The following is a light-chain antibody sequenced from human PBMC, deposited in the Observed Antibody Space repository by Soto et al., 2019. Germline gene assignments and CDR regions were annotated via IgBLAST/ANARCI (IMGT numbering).Light chain of an antibody. CDR3: QQYYSTPRT. J-gene: IGKJ2*02. CDR2: WAS. Sequence: DIVMTQSPDSLAVSLGERATINCKSSQSVLYSSNNKNYLAWYQQKQGQPPKLLIYWASTRESGVPDRCSGSGSGTDFTITISSLQAEDVAVYYCQQYYSTPRTFGQGTKLEIK. V-gene: IGKV4-1*01. CDR1: QSVLYSSNNKNY.